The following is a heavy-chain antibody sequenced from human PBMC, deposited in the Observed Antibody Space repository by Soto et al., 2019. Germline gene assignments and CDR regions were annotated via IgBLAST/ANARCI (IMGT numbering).Heavy chain of an antibody. V-gene: IGHV3-23*01. CDR1: GFTFGIYA. CDR3: ARDYYKYYDSSGYYRSPAY. CDR2: ICGSCGAT. Sequence: PGGSLRLSRAGSGFTFGIYAMSWVRQAPGKGLEWVSGICGSCGATYYADSVEGRFTISRDNSRNTLFLQMNSLRAEDTAVYYCARDYYKYYDSSGYYRSPAYWGQGTLVTVSS. J-gene: IGHJ4*02. D-gene: IGHD3-22*01.